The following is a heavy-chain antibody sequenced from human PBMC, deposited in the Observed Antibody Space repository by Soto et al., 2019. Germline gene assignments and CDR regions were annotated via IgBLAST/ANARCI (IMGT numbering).Heavy chain of an antibody. J-gene: IGHJ4*02. D-gene: IGHD3-10*01. Sequence: PSETLSLTCTVSGGSISSYYWSWIRQPPGKGLEWIGYIYYSGSTNYNPSLKSRVTIPVDTSKNQFSLKLSPVTAADTAVYYCARPLPEAPGGFDYWGQGTLVTVSS. CDR1: GGSISSYY. CDR3: ARPLPEAPGGFDY. CDR2: IYYSGST. V-gene: IGHV4-59*01.